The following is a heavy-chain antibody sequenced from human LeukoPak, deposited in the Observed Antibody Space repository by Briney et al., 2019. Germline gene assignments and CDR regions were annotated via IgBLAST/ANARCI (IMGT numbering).Heavy chain of an antibody. V-gene: IGHV3-53*01. D-gene: IGHD1-14*01. J-gene: IGHJ6*03. CDR3: ARGTGGYYYMDV. Sequence: GGSLRLSCAASGFTVSSNYMTWVRQAPGKGLEWVSVIYSGGSTSYADSVKDRFTISRDNSKNTLYLQMNTLGAEDTAIYYCARGTGGYYYMDVWGKGTTVTVSS. CDR2: IYSGGST. CDR1: GFTVSSNY.